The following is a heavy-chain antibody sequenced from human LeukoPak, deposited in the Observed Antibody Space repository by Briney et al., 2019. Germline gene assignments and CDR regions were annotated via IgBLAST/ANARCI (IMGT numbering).Heavy chain of an antibody. J-gene: IGHJ4*02. CDR2: FDPEDGET. D-gene: IGHD3-3*01. CDR1: GYTLTELS. Sequence: ASVKVSCKVSGYTLTELSMHGVRQAPGKGLEWMGGFDPEDGETIYAQKFQGRVTMTADTSTDTAYMELSSLRSEDTAVYYCRAITIFGVNRDYWGQGTLVTVSS. CDR3: RAITIFGVNRDY. V-gene: IGHV1-24*01.